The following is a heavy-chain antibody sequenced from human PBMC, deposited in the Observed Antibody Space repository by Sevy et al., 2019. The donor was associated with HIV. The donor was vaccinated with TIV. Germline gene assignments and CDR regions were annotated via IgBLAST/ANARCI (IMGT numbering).Heavy chain of an antibody. CDR3: AKRGDGDYVDYFDP. CDR1: GGSVSSDFSY. J-gene: IGHJ5*02. D-gene: IGHD4-17*01. CDR2: ISYGGTT. Sequence: SETLSLTCTVSGGSVSSDFSYWNWVRQPPGKGLEYIGSISYGGTTSYNPSLKSRVTISLDTSQNHFSLKVNSVTAADTAIYYCAKRGDGDYVDYFDPWGQGTLVTVS. V-gene: IGHV4-61*03.